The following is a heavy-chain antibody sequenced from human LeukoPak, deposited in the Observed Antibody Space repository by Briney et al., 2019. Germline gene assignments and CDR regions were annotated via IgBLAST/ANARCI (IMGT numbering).Heavy chain of an antibody. Sequence: SETLSLTCAVYGGSFSGYYWSWIRQPPGKGLEWIGEINHSGSTNYNPSLKSRVTISVDTSKNQYSLKLSSVTAADTAVYYCAREEALGSGSFDYWGQGTLVTVSS. J-gene: IGHJ4*02. D-gene: IGHD1-26*01. CDR3: AREEALGSGSFDY. CDR2: INHSGST. V-gene: IGHV4-34*01. CDR1: GGSFSGYY.